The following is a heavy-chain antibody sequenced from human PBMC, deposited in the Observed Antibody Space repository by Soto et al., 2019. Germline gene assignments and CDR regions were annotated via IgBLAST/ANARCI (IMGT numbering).Heavy chain of an antibody. CDR2: IYYSGST. J-gene: IGHJ3*02. Sequence: QVQLQESGPGLVKPSQTLSLTCTVSGGSISSGGYYWSWIRQHPGKGLEWIGYIYYSGSTYYSPPPTSRVTISLDTSKNQFSLKLSSVTAADTAVYYCARDSPYDFWSGYSNAFDIWGQGTMVTVSS. CDR1: GGSISSGGYY. D-gene: IGHD3-3*01. V-gene: IGHV4-31*03. CDR3: ARDSPYDFWSGYSNAFDI.